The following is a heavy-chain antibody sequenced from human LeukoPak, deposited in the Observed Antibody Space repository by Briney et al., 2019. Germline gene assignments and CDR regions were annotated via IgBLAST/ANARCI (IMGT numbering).Heavy chain of an antibody. V-gene: IGHV3-30*18. CDR2: ISYDGSNK. CDR1: GFSFSSYG. Sequence: GGSLRLSCAASGFSFSSYGMHWVRQAPGKGLEWVAVISYDGSNKYHADSVKGRFTISRDNSKNTLYLQMNSLRVEDTAVYYCAKGGIPDDPWGQGTLVTVSS. J-gene: IGHJ5*02. CDR3: AKGGIPDDP. D-gene: IGHD2-21*01.